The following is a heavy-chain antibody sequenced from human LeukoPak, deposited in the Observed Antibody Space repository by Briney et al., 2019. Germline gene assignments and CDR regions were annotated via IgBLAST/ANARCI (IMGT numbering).Heavy chain of an antibody. Sequence: GSVKVSCKASGYIFTDYYMHWVRQAPGQGLEWMGWINPNSGGTNSAQKFQGRVTMTRDTSISTAYMELSRLRSDDTAVYYCARVGCTGGSCYGWFDPWGQGTLVTVSS. J-gene: IGHJ5*02. CDR2: INPNSGGT. D-gene: IGHD2-15*01. CDR3: ARVGCTGGSCYGWFDP. CDR1: GYIFTDYY. V-gene: IGHV1-2*02.